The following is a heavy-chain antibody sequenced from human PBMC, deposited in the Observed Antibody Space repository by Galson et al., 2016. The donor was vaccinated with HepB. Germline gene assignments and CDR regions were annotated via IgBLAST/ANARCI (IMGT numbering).Heavy chain of an antibody. V-gene: IGHV1-46*01. CDR3: ARPDCSGGSCYSFDY. Sequence: SVKVSFKASGYTFTSYYMHWVRQAPGQGLEWMGIINPSGGSTNYAQKFQGRVTMTSDTSTSTVYMELSSLRSEDTAVYYCARPDCSGGSCYSFDYWGQGTLVTVSS. CDR2: INPSGGST. CDR1: GYTFTSYY. J-gene: IGHJ4*02. D-gene: IGHD2-15*01.